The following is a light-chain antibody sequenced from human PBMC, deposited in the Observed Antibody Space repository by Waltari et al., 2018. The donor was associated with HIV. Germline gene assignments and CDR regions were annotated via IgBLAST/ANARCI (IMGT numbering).Light chain of an antibody. CDR1: SSDVGSYNL. J-gene: IGLJ3*02. CDR3: CSYAGSSTLV. Sequence: QSALPQPASVSGSPGQSITISCTGTSSDVGSYNLVSWYQQHPGKAPKLMIYEVNKRPSGVSNRFSGSKSGNTASLTISGLQAEDEADYYCCSYAGSSTLVFGGGTKLTVL. V-gene: IGLV2-23*02. CDR2: EVN.